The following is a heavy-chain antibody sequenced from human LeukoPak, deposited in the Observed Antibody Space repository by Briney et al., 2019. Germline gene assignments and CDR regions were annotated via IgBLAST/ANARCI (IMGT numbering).Heavy chain of an antibody. V-gene: IGHV1-24*01. Sequence: ASVKVSCKVSGYTLTELSMHWVRQAPGKGLEWMGGFDPEDGETIYAQKFQGRVTMTEDTSTDTAYTELSSLRSEDTAVYYCATGRGLVSDELRFGWASPPVRGSGNYWGQGTLVTVSS. J-gene: IGHJ4*02. CDR1: GYTLTELS. D-gene: IGHD3-10*01. CDR2: FDPEDGET. CDR3: ATGRGLVSDELRFGWASPPVRGSGNY.